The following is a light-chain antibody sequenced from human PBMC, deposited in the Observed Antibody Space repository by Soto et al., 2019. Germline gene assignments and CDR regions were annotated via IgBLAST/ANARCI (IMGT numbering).Light chain of an antibody. CDR2: EGS. CDR1: SSDVGSYNL. J-gene: IGLJ2*01. V-gene: IGLV2-23*01. Sequence: QSALTQPASVSGSPGQSITISCTGTSSDVGSYNLVSRYQQHPGKAPKLMIYEGSKRPSGVSNRFSGSKSGNTASLTISGLQAEDEADYYCCSYAGSVLFGGGTKLTVL. CDR3: CSYAGSVL.